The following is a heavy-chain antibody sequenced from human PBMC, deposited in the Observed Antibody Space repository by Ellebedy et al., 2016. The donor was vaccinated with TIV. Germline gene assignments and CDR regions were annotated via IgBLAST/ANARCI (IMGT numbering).Heavy chain of an antibody. D-gene: IGHD3-10*01. CDR3: ARAGAAG. CDR1: GYSFTYYW. Sequence: ASVKVSCXASGYSFTYYWIHWVRQAPGQGLEWMGWINPKSGGTYFAQKFQDRVTMTRDTSISTAYMELSRLTSDDTAVYYCARAGAAGWGQGTMVTVSS. J-gene: IGHJ3*01. CDR2: INPKSGGT. V-gene: IGHV1-2*02.